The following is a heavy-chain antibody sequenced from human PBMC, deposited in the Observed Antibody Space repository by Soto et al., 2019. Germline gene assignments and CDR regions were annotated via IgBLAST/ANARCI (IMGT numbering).Heavy chain of an antibody. CDR3: ARGVLHSSDDQNWLDP. J-gene: IGHJ5*02. CDR1: GYTFTSYD. CDR2: MNPNSGNT. D-gene: IGHD1-1*01. Sequence: ASVKVSCKASGYTFTSYDINWVRQATGQGLEWMGWMNPNSGNTGYAQKFQGRVTMTRNTSISTAYMELSSLRSEDTAVYYCARGVLHSSDDQNWLDPWGQGTQVTVSS. V-gene: IGHV1-8*01.